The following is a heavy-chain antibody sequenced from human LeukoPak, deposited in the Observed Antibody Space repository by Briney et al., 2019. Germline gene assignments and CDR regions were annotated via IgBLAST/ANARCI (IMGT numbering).Heavy chain of an antibody. J-gene: IGHJ4*02. CDR3: ARDDYYDSSGTGGY. Sequence: ASVKVSCKASGYTFTNYGINWVRQAPGQGLEWMGWISAYNGNTNYAQKLQGRVTMTTDTSTSTAYMELRSLRSDDTAVYYCARDDYYDSSGTGGYWGQGTLVTVSS. CDR1: GYTFTNYG. D-gene: IGHD3-22*01. V-gene: IGHV1-18*01. CDR2: ISAYNGNT.